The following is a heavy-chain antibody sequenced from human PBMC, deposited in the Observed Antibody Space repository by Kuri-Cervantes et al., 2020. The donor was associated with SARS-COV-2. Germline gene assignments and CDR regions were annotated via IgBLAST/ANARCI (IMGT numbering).Heavy chain of an antibody. V-gene: IGHV3-21*01. CDR1: GFTFSSYG. J-gene: IGHJ6*03. CDR2: ISSSSSYI. CDR3: ARDQGDLYYYYYMDV. D-gene: IGHD3-16*01. Sequence: GGSLRLSCAASGFTFSSYGMHWVRQAPGKGLEWVSSISSSSSYIYYADSVKGRFTISRDNAKNSLYLQMNSLRAEDTAVYYCARDQGDLYYYYYMDVWGKGTTVTVSS.